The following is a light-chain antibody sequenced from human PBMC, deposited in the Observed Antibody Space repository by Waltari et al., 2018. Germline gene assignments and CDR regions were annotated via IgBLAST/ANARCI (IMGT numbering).Light chain of an antibody. Sequence: SYVLTQPPSVSVAPGETARITCGGDYIGSKSVHWYNRKQGQAPVLVIYYDSDRPSGIPERFSGCNSGNTATLTISRVEGDDEADFYCQVWDKSTDYAVFGGGTKLTVL. CDR3: QVWDKSTDYAV. J-gene: IGLJ3*02. CDR2: YDS. CDR1: YIGSKS. V-gene: IGLV3-21*04.